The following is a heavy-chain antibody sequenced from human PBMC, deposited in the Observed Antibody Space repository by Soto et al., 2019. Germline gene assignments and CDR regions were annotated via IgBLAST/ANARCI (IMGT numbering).Heavy chain of an antibody. CDR2: IIPILGIA. CDR3: ARSLGYCSGGSCAPGWFDP. V-gene: IGHV1-69*02. Sequence: SVKVSCKASGGTFSSYTISWVRQAPGQGLEWMGRIIPILGIANYAQKFQGRVTITADKSTSTAYMELSSLRSEDTAVYYCARSLGYCSGGSCAPGWFDPWGQGILVTVSS. CDR1: GGTFSSYT. D-gene: IGHD2-15*01. J-gene: IGHJ5*02.